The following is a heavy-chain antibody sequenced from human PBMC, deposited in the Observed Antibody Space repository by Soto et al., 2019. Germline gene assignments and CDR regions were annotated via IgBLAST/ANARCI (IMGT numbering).Heavy chain of an antibody. Sequence: GGSLRLSCAASGFTFSSYAMHWVRQAPGKGLEWVAVISYDGSNKYYADSVKGRFTISRDNSKNTLYLQMNSLRAEDTAVYYCARDAIPWGIAAAGPDYWGQGTLVTVSS. V-gene: IGHV3-30-3*01. CDR3: ARDAIPWGIAAAGPDY. CDR2: ISYDGSNK. J-gene: IGHJ4*02. CDR1: GFTFSSYA. D-gene: IGHD6-13*01.